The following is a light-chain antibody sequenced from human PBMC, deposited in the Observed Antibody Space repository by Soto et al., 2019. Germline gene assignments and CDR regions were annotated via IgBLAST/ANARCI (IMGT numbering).Light chain of an antibody. CDR2: DVS. CDR1: SSDVGGYNY. Sequence: QSALPKPRSVSRSHGQSVTISYNETSSDVGGYNYVSWYQQHPGKAPKLMIYDVSKRPSGVPDRFSGSKSGNTASLTISGLQAEDEADYYCCSYAGSYTLVVFGGGTKVTVL. V-gene: IGLV2-11*01. J-gene: IGLJ2*01. CDR3: CSYAGSYTLVV.